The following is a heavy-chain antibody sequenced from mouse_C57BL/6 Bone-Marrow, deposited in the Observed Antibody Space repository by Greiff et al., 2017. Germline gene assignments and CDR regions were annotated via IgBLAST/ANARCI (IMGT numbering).Heavy chain of an antibody. V-gene: IGHV5-9-1*02. CDR1: GFTFSSYA. CDR3: TRELGPFDY. Sequence: EVKLVEPGEGLVKPGGSLKLSCAASGFTFSSYAMSWVRQTPEKRLEWVAYISSGGDYIYYADTVKGRFTISRDNARNTLYLQMSSLKSEDTAMYYCTRELGPFDYWGQGTTLTVSS. D-gene: IGHD4-1*01. CDR2: ISSGGDYI. J-gene: IGHJ2*01.